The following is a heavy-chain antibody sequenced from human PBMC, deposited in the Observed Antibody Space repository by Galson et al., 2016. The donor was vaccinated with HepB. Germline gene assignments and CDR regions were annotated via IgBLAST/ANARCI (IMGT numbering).Heavy chain of an antibody. Sequence: ETLSLTCAVFGGSFSGSYWTWIRRPPGKGLEWIGEINHSGNTNNNLSLTSRVTISVDTSKDVVSLNLTSVTAADTGVYYCARGGKLGSYYYFDYWGQGIFVTVSS. V-gene: IGHV4-34*01. J-gene: IGHJ4*02. CDR3: ARGGKLGSYYYFDY. CDR2: INHSGNT. CDR1: GGSFSGSY. D-gene: IGHD1-26*01.